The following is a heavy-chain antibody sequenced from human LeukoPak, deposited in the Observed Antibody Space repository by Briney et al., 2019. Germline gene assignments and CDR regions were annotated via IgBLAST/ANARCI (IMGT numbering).Heavy chain of an antibody. D-gene: IGHD4-23*01. CDR2: IKQDGSEK. CDR1: GFTFSSYW. Sequence: PGGSLRLSCAASGFTFSSYWMSWVRQAPGKGLEWVANIKQDGSEKYYVDSVKGRFTISRDNAKNSLYLQMNSLRAEDTAVYYCASYGGFTSATLVDLLWGQGTLVTVSS. CDR3: ASYGGFTSATLVDLL. J-gene: IGHJ4*02. V-gene: IGHV3-7*01.